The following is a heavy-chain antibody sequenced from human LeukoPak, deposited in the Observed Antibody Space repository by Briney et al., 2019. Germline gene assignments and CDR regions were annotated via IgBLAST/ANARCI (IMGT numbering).Heavy chain of an antibody. CDR2: ISWNSGNI. V-gene: IGHV3-9*03. J-gene: IGHJ1*01. D-gene: IGHD4-17*01. CDR1: GFTFDYYA. CDR3: AKDSSAVTSGYFQH. Sequence: QPGRSLRLSCAASGFTFDYYAMHWVRQAPGQGLEWVSGISWNSGNIGYADSVKGRFTISRDNAKNSLYLQMNSLRAEDMALYYCAKDSSAVTSGYFQHWGQGTLVTVSS.